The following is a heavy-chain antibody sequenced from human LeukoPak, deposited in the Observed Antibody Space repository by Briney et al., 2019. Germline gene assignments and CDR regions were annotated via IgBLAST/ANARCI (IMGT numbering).Heavy chain of an antibody. J-gene: IGHJ4*02. CDR2: IKSNTDGGTT. D-gene: IGHD3-9*01. V-gene: IGHV3-15*01. CDR1: GFTFSNAW. Sequence: AGGSRRLSCAASGFTFSNAWMSWVRQAPGKGLEWVGPIKSNTDGGTTDYAAPVKGRFTISRDDSKNTLYLQMNSLKTEDTAVYYCTTDGETESYRRSDDILTGWGQGTLVTVSS. CDR3: TTDGETESYRRSDDILTG.